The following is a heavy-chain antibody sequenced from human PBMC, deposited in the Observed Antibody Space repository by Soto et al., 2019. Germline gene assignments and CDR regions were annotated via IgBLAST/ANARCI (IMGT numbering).Heavy chain of an antibody. CDR1: GGSFSGYY. V-gene: IGHV4-34*01. J-gene: IGHJ6*03. CDR3: ASISGSYYLFAGSIYSGYMDV. D-gene: IGHD3-10*01. CDR2: INHSGST. Sequence: PSETLSLTCAVYGGSFSGYYWSWIRQPPGKGLEWIGEINHSGSTNYNPSLKSRVTISVDTSKNQFSLKLSSVTAADTAVYYCASISGSYYLFAGSIYSGYMDVWGKGTTVTVSS.